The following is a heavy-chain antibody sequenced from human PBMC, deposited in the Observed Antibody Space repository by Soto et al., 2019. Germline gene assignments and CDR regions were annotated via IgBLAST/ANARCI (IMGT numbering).Heavy chain of an antibody. CDR1: GFNFSTFG. CDR3: AKNRAPRPFYYHGLDL. V-gene: IGHV3-30*18. J-gene: IGHJ6*02. Sequence: GGSLRLSXAASGFNFSTFGMNWVRQAPGKGLEWVAIISNDGSDINYADSVRGRFTISRDTSRNTLHLQMNSLRAEDTAVYYCAKNRAPRPFYYHGLDLWGQGTTVTVSS. CDR2: ISNDGSDI.